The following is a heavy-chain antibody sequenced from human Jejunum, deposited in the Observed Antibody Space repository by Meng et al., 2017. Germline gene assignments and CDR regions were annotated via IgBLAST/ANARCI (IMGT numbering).Heavy chain of an antibody. Sequence: QVQLQESGPGLVKPSGTLSLTCTVSGVSTTAPFYWTWIRQAPGKGLEWIGEVWPSGATYYNPSLSSRITISIDTSNNQLSLEVAFLTAADTAVYYCARAIRERYFDSWGQGTLVTASS. J-gene: IGHJ4*02. D-gene: IGHD1-14*01. V-gene: IGHV4-4*02. CDR2: VWPSGAT. CDR3: ARAIRERYFDS. CDR1: GVSTTAPFY.